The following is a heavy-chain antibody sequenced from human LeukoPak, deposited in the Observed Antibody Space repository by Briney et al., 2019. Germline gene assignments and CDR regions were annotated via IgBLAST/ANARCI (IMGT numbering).Heavy chain of an antibody. D-gene: IGHD5-24*01. J-gene: IGHJ4*02. V-gene: IGHV3-23*01. CDR3: GREVATTY. Sequence: GGSLRLSCAASGFTFSSYAMTWVRQAPGKGLEWVSAISGSGGSTYYADSVKGRFTISRDNSKNTLYLQMNSLTADDMAVYYCGREVATTYWGQGTLVTVSS. CDR2: ISGSGGST. CDR1: GFTFSSYA.